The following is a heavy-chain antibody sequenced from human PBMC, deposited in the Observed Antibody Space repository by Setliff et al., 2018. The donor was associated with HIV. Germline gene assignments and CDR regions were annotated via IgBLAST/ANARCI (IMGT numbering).Heavy chain of an antibody. V-gene: IGHV4-61*05. D-gene: IGHD3-16*01. Sequence: SETLSLTCTVSGASIGRRSDCWGWVRQSPERGLEWIGYVFDSGSANYNPSLKSRVAISVDTSKNQFSLKLSSVTVADTAVYYCARDTGSYAAHWFDLWGQGTLVTVSS. CDR3: ARDTGSYAAHWFDL. CDR2: VFDSGSA. J-gene: IGHJ5*02. CDR1: GASIGRRSDC.